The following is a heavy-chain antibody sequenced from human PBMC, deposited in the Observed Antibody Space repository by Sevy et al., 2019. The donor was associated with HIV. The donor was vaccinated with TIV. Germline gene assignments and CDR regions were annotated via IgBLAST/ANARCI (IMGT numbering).Heavy chain of an antibody. CDR1: GYSFTSYW. J-gene: IGHJ3*02. CDR3: ARQGYCSGGRCYSDAFDI. D-gene: IGHD2-15*01. CDR2: IDPGDSDT. Sequence: GESLKISCKGSGYSFTSYWIGWVRQMPGKGLEWMGIIDPGDSDTRDSPSFQGQVTISADKSISTAYLQWSSLKASDTAMYYCARQGYCSGGRCYSDAFDIWGQGTMVTVSS. V-gene: IGHV5-51*01.